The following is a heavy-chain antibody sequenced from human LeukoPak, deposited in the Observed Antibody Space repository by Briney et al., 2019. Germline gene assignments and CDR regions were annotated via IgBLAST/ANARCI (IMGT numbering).Heavy chain of an antibody. CDR1: GYTFTSYD. Sequence: ASVKVSCKASGYTFTSYDINWVRQATGQGLEWMGWMNPNSGNTGYAQKFQGRVTMTRNTSISTAYMELSSLRSEDTAVYYCAGDVNDCSGGSCYSGNWFDPWGQGTLVTVSS. CDR2: MNPNSGNT. D-gene: IGHD2-15*01. J-gene: IGHJ5*02. CDR3: AGDVNDCSGGSCYSGNWFDP. V-gene: IGHV1-8*01.